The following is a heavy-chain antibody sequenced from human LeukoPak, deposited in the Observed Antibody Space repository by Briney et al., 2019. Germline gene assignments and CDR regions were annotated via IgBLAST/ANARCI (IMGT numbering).Heavy chain of an antibody. D-gene: IGHD6-13*01. CDR1: GGSISSYY. CDR2: IYYSGST. CDR3: ARDQDSSSYFDY. Sequence: SETLSLTCTVSGGSISSYYWSWIRQPPGKGLEWIGYIYYSGSTNYSPSLKSRVTISVDTSKNQFSLKLSSVTAADTAVYYCARDQDSSSYFDYWGQGTLVTVSS. V-gene: IGHV4-59*01. J-gene: IGHJ4*02.